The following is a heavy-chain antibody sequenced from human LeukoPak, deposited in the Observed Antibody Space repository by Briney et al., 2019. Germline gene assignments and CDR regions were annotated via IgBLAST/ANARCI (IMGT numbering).Heavy chain of an antibody. V-gene: IGHV7-4-1*02. J-gene: IGHJ6*02. CDR2: INTNTGNP. D-gene: IGHD3-10*01. CDR1: GYTFTSYV. Sequence: ASVTVSCKASGYTFTSYVMNWVRQAPGQGLEWMGWINTNTGNPTYAQGFSGRFVFSLDTSVSTAYLQISSLKAEDTAVHYCARARGSGYYYAMDVWGQGTTVTVSS. CDR3: ARARGSGYYYAMDV.